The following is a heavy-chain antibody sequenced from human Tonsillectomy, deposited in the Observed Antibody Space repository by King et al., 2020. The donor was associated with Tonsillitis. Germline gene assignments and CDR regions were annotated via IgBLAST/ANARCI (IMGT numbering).Heavy chain of an antibody. D-gene: IGHD4-23*01. CDR1: GFTFDDYA. V-gene: IGHV3-9*01. CDR3: TKDTTLGYGAKFDAFDI. J-gene: IGHJ3*02. CDR2: VSWNGADI. Sequence: VQLVESGGGLVQPGGSLRLSCAASGFTFDDYAMHWVRQAPGKGLEWVSGVSWNGADIGYADSVKGRFTISRDNAKRSLNLQMHSLRAQDTALYYCTKDTTLGYGAKFDAFDIWGQGTMVTVSS.